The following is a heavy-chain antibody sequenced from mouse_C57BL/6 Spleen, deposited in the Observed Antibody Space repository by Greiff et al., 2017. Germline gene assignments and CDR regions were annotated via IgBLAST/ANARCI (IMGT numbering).Heavy chain of an antibody. CDR2: ISSGSSTI. V-gene: IGHV5-17*01. Sequence: EVQLVESGGGLVKPGGSLKLSCAASGFTFSDYGMHWVRQAPEKGLEWVAYISSGSSTIYYADTVKGRFTISRDNAKNTLFLQMTSLRSEDTAMYYCARGSGSSELGWYFDVWGTGTTVTVSS. D-gene: IGHD1-1*01. CDR1: GFTFSDYG. J-gene: IGHJ1*03. CDR3: ARGSGSSELGWYFDV.